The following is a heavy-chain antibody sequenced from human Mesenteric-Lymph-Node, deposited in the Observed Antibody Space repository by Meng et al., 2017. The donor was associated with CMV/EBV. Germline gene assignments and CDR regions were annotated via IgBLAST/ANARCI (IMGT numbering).Heavy chain of an antibody. V-gene: IGHV3-53*05. CDR1: GLTVSSNY. CDR3: ASRGLYCSSTSCYGY. D-gene: IGHD2-2*01. Sequence: GGSLRLSCVASGLTVSSNYMTWVRQAPGKGLEWVSVIFNAGSTYYADSVKGRFTISRDNSKNTLYLEMNSLRAEDTAVYSCASRGLYCSSTSCYGYWGQGTLVTVSS. J-gene: IGHJ4*02. CDR2: IFNAGST.